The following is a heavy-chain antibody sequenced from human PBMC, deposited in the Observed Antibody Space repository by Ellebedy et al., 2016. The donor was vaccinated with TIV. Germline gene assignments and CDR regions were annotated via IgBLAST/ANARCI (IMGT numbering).Heavy chain of an antibody. CDR1: GFTVSRNH. J-gene: IGHJ5*02. CDR2: IGGDLRT. Sequence: GESLKISCAALGFTVSRNHMSWVRQAPGKGLEWVSGIGGDLRTHYADPVKGRFTISRDDSQDTLFLEMNRLRVEDTAVYYCAKDLHHWSANDRWGQGTLVSVSS. D-gene: IGHD3-3*01. CDR3: AKDLHHWSANDR. V-gene: IGHV3-53*01.